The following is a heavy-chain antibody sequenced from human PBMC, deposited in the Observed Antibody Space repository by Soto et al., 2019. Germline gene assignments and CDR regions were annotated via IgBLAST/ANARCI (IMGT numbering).Heavy chain of an antibody. CDR1: GDSFSPYY. CDR2: IYYSGNT. V-gene: IGHV4-59*01. D-gene: IGHD6-19*01. CDR3: ARGAGWYDY. Sequence: SETLSLTCTVSGDSFSPYYWSWIRQPPGKGLEWIGYIYYSGNTNYNPSLKSRVTISVDTSKNQFSLKLSFVTAADTAVYYCARGAGWYDYWGQGTLVTVSS. J-gene: IGHJ4*02.